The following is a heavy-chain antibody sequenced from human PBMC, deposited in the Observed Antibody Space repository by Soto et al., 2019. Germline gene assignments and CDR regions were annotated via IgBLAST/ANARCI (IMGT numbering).Heavy chain of an antibody. Sequence: SVKVSCKASGFTFSSSSVQWVRQARGQRLEWIGWIVIGTGNTNYAQRFQGRVTFTRDMSTSTAYMELSSLRSEDTAVYYCAMIIAAAGTHWFDPWGQGTLVTVSS. CDR1: GFTFSSSS. V-gene: IGHV1-58*01. D-gene: IGHD6-13*01. J-gene: IGHJ5*02. CDR3: AMIIAAAGTHWFDP. CDR2: IVIGTGNT.